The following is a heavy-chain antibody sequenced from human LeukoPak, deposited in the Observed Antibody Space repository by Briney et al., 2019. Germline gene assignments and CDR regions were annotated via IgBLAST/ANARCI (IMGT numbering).Heavy chain of an antibody. Sequence: GGSLRLSCAASGFTFSDYYMSWIRQAPGKGLEWVSYISSSGSTIYYADSVKGRFTISRDNAKNSLYLQMNSLRAEDTAVYYCAKVCYDYGDIYLDYRGQGTLVTVSS. D-gene: IGHD4-17*01. CDR2: ISSSGSTI. CDR1: GFTFSDYY. J-gene: IGHJ4*02. CDR3: AKVCYDYGDIYLDY. V-gene: IGHV3-11*01.